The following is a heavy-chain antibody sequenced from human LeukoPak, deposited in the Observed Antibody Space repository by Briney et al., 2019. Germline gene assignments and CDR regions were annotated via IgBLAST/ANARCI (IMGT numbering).Heavy chain of an antibody. Sequence: PGGSLRLSCAASGFTFDDYAMHWARQAPGKGLEWVSGISWNSGSIGYADSVKGRFTISRDNAKNSLYLQMNSLRAEDTALYYCAKDGGTSYYYYYMDVWGKGTTVTVSS. CDR3: AKDGGTSYYYYYMDV. CDR2: ISWNSGSI. V-gene: IGHV3-9*01. J-gene: IGHJ6*03. CDR1: GFTFDDYA. D-gene: IGHD3-16*01.